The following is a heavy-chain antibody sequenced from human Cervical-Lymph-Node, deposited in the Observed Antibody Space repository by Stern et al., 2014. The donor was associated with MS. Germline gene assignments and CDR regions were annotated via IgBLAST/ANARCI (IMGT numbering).Heavy chain of an antibody. CDR1: GFSLTTNGVG. CDR3: ARNHNLNGAYFDY. Sequence: QDTLKESGTTLVKPTQTLTLTCTFSGFSLTTNGVGVGWIRQTPGKALEWLSLIFWDDDKRYSSSINRRLTITNDTSTNNEVLTMTNMYPVYTATYYCARNHNLNGAYFDYWCQVTLVTVSS. CDR2: IFWDDDK. J-gene: IGHJ4*02. D-gene: IGHD1-20*01. V-gene: IGHV2-5*02.